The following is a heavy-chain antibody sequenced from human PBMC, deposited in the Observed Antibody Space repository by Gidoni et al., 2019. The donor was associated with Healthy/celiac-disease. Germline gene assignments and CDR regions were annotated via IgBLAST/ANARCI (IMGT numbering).Heavy chain of an antibody. CDR2: IYYSGST. J-gene: IGHJ3*02. V-gene: IGHV4-59*01. CDR1: GVSLSSYY. D-gene: IGHD5-18*01. CDR3: ARDKRDTAMVVGAFDI. Sequence: QVQLQESGPGLVKPSKTLSLTCTVSGVSLSSYYWSWIRQPPGKGLEWIGYIYYSGSTNYNPSLKSRVTISVDTSKNQFSLKLSSVTAADTAVYYCARDKRDTAMVVGAFDIWGQGTMVTVSS.